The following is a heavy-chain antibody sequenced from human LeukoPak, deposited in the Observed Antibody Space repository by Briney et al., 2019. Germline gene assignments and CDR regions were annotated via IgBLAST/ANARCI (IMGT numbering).Heavy chain of an antibody. D-gene: IGHD2-15*01. CDR3: AKGDIVVVVAATPPKEAPPLFDI. V-gene: IGHV3-30*04. Sequence: GRSLRLSCAASGFTFSTYAMNWVRQAPGKGLEWVAVISYDGRQNYYADSVKGRFTISRDNSKNTLYLQMNSLRAEDTAVYYCAKGDIVVVVAATPPKEAPPLFDIWGQGTMVTVSS. CDR2: ISYDGRQN. J-gene: IGHJ3*02. CDR1: GFTFSTYA.